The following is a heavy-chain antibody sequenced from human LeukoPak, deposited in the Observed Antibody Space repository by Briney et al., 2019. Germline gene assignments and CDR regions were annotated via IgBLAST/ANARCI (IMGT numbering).Heavy chain of an antibody. CDR2: INPSGGST. CDR3: ARDHSGSYSLD. J-gene: IGHJ4*02. V-gene: IGHV1-46*01. CDR1: GYTFTSCY. Sequence: GASVKVSCKASGYTFTSCYMHWVRQAPGQGLEWMGIINPSGGSTSYAQKSQGRVTMTRDTSTSTVYMELSSLRSEDTAVYYCARDHSGSYSLDWGQGTLVTVSS. D-gene: IGHD1-26*01.